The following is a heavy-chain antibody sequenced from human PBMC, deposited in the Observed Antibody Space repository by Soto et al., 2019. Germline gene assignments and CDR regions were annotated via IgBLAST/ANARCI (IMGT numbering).Heavy chain of an antibody. CDR2: ISSTTNYI. Sequence: PGGSLRLSCAASGFTFTRYSMNWVRQAPGKGLESVSSISSTTNYIYYGDSMKGRFTISRDNAKNSLYLEMNSLRDEDTAVYYCARESEDFTSNFDYWGPGTLVTV. CDR3: ARESEDFTSNFDY. V-gene: IGHV3-21*06. CDR1: GFTFTRYS. J-gene: IGHJ4*02.